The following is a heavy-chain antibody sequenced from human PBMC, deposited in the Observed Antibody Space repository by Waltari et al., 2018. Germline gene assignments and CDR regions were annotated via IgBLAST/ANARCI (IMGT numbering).Heavy chain of an antibody. CDR1: GGSISSHY. V-gene: IGHV4-59*11. D-gene: IGHD6-13*01. CDR2: IYYSGST. Sequence: QVQLQESGPGLVKPSETLSLTCTVSGGSISSHYWSWIRQPPGKGLEWIGYIYYSGSTNYNPSLKSRVTISVDTSKNQFSLKLSSVTAADTAVYYCARYRAAAGYLWGQGTLVTVSS. CDR3: ARYRAAAGYL. J-gene: IGHJ4*02.